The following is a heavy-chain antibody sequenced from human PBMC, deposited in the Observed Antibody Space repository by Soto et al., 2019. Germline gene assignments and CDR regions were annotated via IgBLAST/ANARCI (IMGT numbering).Heavy chain of an antibody. D-gene: IGHD2-15*01. CDR2: IIPIFGTA. CDR1: GGTFSSYA. V-gene: IGHV1-69*01. CDR3: AREGCSGGSCYPSYYYGMDF. Sequence: QVQLVQSGAEVKKPGSSVKVSCQDSGGTFSSYAISWVREAPGHGLEWMGGIIPIFGTANYAQKFQGRVTITADESTSTAYMELSSLRSEDTAVYYCAREGCSGGSCYPSYYYGMDFWGRGTTVTVSS. J-gene: IGHJ6*02.